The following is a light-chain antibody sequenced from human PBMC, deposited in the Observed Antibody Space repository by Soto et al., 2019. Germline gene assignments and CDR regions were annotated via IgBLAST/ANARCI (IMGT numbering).Light chain of an antibody. V-gene: IGKV3-11*01. CDR1: QSVSRD. CDR2: DAS. CDR3: QQRSDWPLIT. Sequence: EIFLTQSPGTLSLSPGERATLSFRASQSVSRDLAWYQQKPGQAPRLLIYDASNRATGIPARFSGSGSGTDFTLTISSLQPEDFSVYYCQQRSDWPLITFGQGTRLEIK. J-gene: IGKJ5*01.